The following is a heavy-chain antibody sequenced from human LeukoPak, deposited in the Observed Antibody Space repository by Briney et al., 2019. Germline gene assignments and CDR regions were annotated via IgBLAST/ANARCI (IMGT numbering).Heavy chain of an antibody. V-gene: IGHV3-66*01. CDR2: IYSGGST. Sequence: GGSLRLSCAASGFTFSSYWMSWVRQAPGKGLEWVSVIYSGGSTFYADSVKGRFTISRDNSKNTLYLQMNSLRAEDTAVYYCASDSYSPEYFQHWGQGTLVTVSS. J-gene: IGHJ1*01. CDR3: ASDSYSPEYFQH. CDR1: GFTFSSYW. D-gene: IGHD2-15*01.